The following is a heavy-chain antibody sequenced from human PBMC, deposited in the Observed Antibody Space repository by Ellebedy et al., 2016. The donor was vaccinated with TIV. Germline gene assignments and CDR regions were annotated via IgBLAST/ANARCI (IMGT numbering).Heavy chain of an antibody. CDR3: ARPHDYGDYYFDD. J-gene: IGHJ4*02. CDR1: GYTFTKYD. D-gene: IGHD4-17*01. V-gene: IGHV1-18*04. Sequence: ASVKVSCKASGYTFTKYDISWVRQAPGQGLEWIGWISTGNSNINVAQKVQGRLTMSTDASTATAYMELTGLTSDDTAVYFCARPHDYGDYYFDDWGQGTLVTVSS. CDR2: ISTGNSNI.